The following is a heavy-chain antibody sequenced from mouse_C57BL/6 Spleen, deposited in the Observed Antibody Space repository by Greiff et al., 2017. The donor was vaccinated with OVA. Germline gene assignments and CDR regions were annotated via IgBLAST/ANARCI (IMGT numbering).Heavy chain of an antibody. CDR1: GFTFSSYA. CDR3: AREDSNYVNFAY. CDR2: ISDGGSYT. J-gene: IGHJ2*01. D-gene: IGHD2-5*01. V-gene: IGHV5-4*01. Sequence: DVKLVESGGGLVKPGGSLKLSCAASGFTFSSYAMSWVRQTPEKRLEWVATISDGGSYTYYPDNVKGRFTISRDNAKNNLYLQMSHLKSEDTAMYYCAREDSNYVNFAYWGQGTTLTVSS.